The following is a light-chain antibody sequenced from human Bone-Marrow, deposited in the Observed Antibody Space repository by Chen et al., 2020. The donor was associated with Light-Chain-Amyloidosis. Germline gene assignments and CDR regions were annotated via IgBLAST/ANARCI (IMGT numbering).Light chain of an antibody. Sequence: NFMLTQPHSVSESPGKTVIISCTRSSGSIATNYVQWYQQRPGSSPTTVIYEDDQRPSGVAERFSGSIDRSSNSASLTISGLKTEDEADYYCQSYQGSSQGVFGGGTKLTVL. V-gene: IGLV6-57*01. CDR2: EDD. CDR3: QSYQGSSQGV. CDR1: SGSIATNY. J-gene: IGLJ3*02.